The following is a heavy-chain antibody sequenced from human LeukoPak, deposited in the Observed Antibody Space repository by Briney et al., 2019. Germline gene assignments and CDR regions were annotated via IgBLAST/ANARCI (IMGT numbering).Heavy chain of an antibody. CDR1: GGSFSGYY. J-gene: IGHJ6*03. V-gene: IGHV4-34*01. CDR3: ARGRKIAARRYYYYMDV. D-gene: IGHD6-6*01. Sequence: SETLSLTCAVYGGSFSGYYWSWIRQPPGKRLEWIGEINHSGSTNYNPSLKSRVTISVDTSKNQFSLKLSSVTAADTAVYYCARGRKIAARRYYYYMDVWGKGTTVTVSS. CDR2: INHSGST.